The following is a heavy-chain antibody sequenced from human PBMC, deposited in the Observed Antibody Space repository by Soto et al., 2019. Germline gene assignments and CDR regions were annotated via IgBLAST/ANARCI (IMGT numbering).Heavy chain of an antibody. Sequence: ASETLSLTCTVSGGSISSSSYYWGWIRQPPGKGLEWIGSIYYSGSTYYNPSLKSRVTISVDTSKNQFSLKLSSVTAADTAVYYCARRGSRYCSGGSCEDWFDPWGQGTLVTVSS. CDR1: GGSISSSSYY. J-gene: IGHJ5*02. V-gene: IGHV4-39*01. CDR3: ARRGSRYCSGGSCEDWFDP. CDR2: IYYSGST. D-gene: IGHD2-15*01.